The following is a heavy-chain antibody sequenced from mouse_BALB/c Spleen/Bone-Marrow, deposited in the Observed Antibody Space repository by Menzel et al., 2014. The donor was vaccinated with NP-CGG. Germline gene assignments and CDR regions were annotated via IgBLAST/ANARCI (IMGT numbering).Heavy chain of an antibody. CDR3: TRLSLLRGYFDY. V-gene: IGHV1S81*02. D-gene: IGHD1-2*01. J-gene: IGHJ2*01. Sequence: GAELVKPGTSVKLSCKASGYTFTSHYIYWVKQRPGQGLKWIGEINPNNGGTNFNEKFKSKATLTVDKSSSTAYMHLSSLTSEDSAVYYCTRLSLLRGYFDYWNHATTLTVSS. CDR2: INPNNGGT. CDR1: GYTFTSHY.